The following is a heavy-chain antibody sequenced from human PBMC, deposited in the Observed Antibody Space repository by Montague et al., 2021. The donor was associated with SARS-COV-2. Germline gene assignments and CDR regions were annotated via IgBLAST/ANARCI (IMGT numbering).Heavy chain of an antibody. CDR2: INHYGST. V-gene: IGHV4-34*01. CDR3: ARGLPVTTLFYYFGMDV. J-gene: IGHJ6*02. CDR1: GGSFSGNY. D-gene: IGHD4-11*01. Sequence: SETLSLTCAVYGGSFSGNYWSWIRQPPGKGLEWSGEINHYGSTNYNPSLKSRVTMSVDTSKNQFSLKLSSVTAADTAVYYCARGLPVTTLFYYFGMDVLGQGTTVTVSS.